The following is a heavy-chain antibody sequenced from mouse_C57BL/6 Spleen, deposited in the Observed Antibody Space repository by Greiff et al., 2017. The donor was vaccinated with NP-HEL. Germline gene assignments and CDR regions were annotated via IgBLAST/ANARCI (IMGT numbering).Heavy chain of an antibody. D-gene: IGHD4-1*01. Sequence: VHVKQSGPELVKPGASVKIPCKASGYTFTDYNMDWVKQSHGKSLEWIGDINPNNGGTIYNQKFKGKATLTVDKSSSTAYMELRSLTSEDTAVYYCASNWDGAMDYWGQGTSVTVSS. CDR3: ASNWDGAMDY. CDR1: GYTFTDYN. J-gene: IGHJ4*01. CDR2: INPNNGGT. V-gene: IGHV1-18*01.